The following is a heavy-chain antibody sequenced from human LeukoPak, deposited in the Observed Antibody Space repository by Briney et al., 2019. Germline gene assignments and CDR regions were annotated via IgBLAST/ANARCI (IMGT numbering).Heavy chain of an antibody. CDR2: IYYSGST. CDR3: ASGYYYYYYGMDV. V-gene: IGHV4-31*03. CDR1: GGSISSGGYY. J-gene: IGHJ6*02. Sequence: PSETLSLTCTVSGGSISSGGYYWSWIRQHPGKGLEWIGYIYYSGSTYYNPSLKSRVTISVDTSKNQFSLKLSSVTAADTAVYYCASGYYYYYYGMDVWGQGTTVTVSS.